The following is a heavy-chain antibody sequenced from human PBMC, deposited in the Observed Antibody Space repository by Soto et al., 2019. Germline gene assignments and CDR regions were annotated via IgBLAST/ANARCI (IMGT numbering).Heavy chain of an antibody. CDR2: ISYDGSNK. Sequence: GGSLRLSCAASGFTFSSYGMHWVRQAPGKGLEWVAVISYDGSNKYYADSVKGRFTISRDNSKNTLYLQMNSLRAEDTAVYYCAKDGPHYYGSGSYYYYYYYGMDVWGQGTTVTVSS. CDR1: GFTFSSYG. CDR3: AKDGPHYYGSGSYYYYYYYGMDV. D-gene: IGHD3-10*01. V-gene: IGHV3-30*18. J-gene: IGHJ6*02.